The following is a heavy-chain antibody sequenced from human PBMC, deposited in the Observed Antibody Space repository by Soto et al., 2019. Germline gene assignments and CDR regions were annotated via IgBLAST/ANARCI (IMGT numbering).Heavy chain of an antibody. Sequence: QVQLVESGGGVVQPGRSLRLSCAASGFTISYYAMHWVRQAPGKGLEWLTVISDDGSNKYEADSVKGRFTISRDNSKNTLYLQMNSLRAEDTAVYYCVRVVHGFWGQGTLVTVSS. CDR2: ISDDGSNK. D-gene: IGHD1-26*01. CDR3: VRVVHGF. V-gene: IGHV3-30-3*01. J-gene: IGHJ4*02. CDR1: GFTISYYA.